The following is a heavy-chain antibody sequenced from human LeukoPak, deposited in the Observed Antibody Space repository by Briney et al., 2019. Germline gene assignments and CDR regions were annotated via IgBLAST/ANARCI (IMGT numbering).Heavy chain of an antibody. CDR3: ARGYCSSTTCYMNFDY. Sequence: ASVKVSCKASGYTFTSYGISWVRQAPGQGLEWMGWISAYNGNTNYAQKLQGRVTKTTDTSTSTAYMELSRLRSDDTAVYYCARGYCSSTTCYMNFDYWGQGTLVAVSS. J-gene: IGHJ4*02. CDR2: ISAYNGNT. CDR1: GYTFTSYG. D-gene: IGHD2-2*02. V-gene: IGHV1-18*01.